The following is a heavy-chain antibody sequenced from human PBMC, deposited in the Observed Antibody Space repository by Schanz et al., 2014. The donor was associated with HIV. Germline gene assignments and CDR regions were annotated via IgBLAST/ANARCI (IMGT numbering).Heavy chain of an antibody. CDR3: AGRGVILNAVDV. Sequence: QVQLQPWGAGLLKPSETLSLTCTVSGGSISRYYWNWIRQPPGKGLEWIGYIYYSGSTSYNPSLKSRVTISVDTSKDQFSLKLSSVTAADTAVYYCAGRGVILNAVDVWGQGTMVTVSS. J-gene: IGHJ3*01. CDR2: IYYSGST. CDR1: GGSISRYY. V-gene: IGHV4-59*01. D-gene: IGHD2-21*01.